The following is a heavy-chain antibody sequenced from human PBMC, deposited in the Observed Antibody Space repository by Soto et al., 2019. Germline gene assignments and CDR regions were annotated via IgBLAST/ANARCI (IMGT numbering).Heavy chain of an antibody. CDR2: ISYDGSNK. J-gene: IGHJ5*02. V-gene: IGHV3-30-3*01. CDR3: ARPLHIVVVTAPFDP. Sequence: QVQLVESGGGVVQPGRSLRLACAASGFTFSSYAMHWVRQAPGKGLEWVAAISYDGSNKYYADSVKGRFTISRDNSKNTLYLQMNSLRAEDTAVYYCARPLHIVVVTAPFDPCCQGTLVTVSS. D-gene: IGHD2-21*02. CDR1: GFTFSSYA.